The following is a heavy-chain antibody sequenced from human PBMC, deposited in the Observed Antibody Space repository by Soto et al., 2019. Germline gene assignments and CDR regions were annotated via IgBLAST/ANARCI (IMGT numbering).Heavy chain of an antibody. J-gene: IGHJ3*02. V-gene: IGHV3-21*01. Sequence: EVQLVESGGGLVKPGGSLRLSCAASGFTFSSYSMNWVRQAPGKGLEWVSSISNSSSYIYYADSVKGRFTISRDNAKNSLYLQMNSLRAEDTAVYYCATLGATLGRDAFDIWGQGTMVTVSS. CDR2: ISNSSSYI. CDR3: ATLGATLGRDAFDI. D-gene: IGHD1-26*01. CDR1: GFTFSSYS.